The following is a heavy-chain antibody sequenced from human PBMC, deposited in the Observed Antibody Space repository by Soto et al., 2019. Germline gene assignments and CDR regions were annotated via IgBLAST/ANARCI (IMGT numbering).Heavy chain of an antibody. V-gene: IGHV3-23*01. Sequence: HPGGSLRLSCAASGFTFSSYAMSWVRQAPGKGLEWVSAISGSGGSTYYADSVKGRFTISRDNSKNTLYLQMNSLRAEDTAVYYCAKDSYAAVYDFWGGFLSPWFDPWGQGTLVTVS. D-gene: IGHD3-3*01. J-gene: IGHJ5*02. CDR3: AKDSYAAVYDFWGGFLSPWFDP. CDR1: GFTFSSYA. CDR2: ISGSGGST.